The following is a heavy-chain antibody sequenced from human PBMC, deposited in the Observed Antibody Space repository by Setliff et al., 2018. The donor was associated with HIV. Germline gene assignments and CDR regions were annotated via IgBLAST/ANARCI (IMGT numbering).Heavy chain of an antibody. D-gene: IGHD6-19*01. Sequence: ASVKVSCKPSGHTFTNYDIHWMRRATGQGLEWMGWMNPNSGVSGYALKFHDRVTMTRDTSIATAYMELSSLNSEDTAVYYCARGNLAVASFWGQGTLVTVSS. CDR2: MNPNSGVS. V-gene: IGHV1-8*01. CDR3: ARGNLAVASF. J-gene: IGHJ4*02. CDR1: GHTFTNYD.